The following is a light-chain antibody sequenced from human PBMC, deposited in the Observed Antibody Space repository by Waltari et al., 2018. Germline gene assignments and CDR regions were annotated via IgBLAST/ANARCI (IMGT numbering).Light chain of an antibody. V-gene: IGLV2-11*01. CDR1: SSDVGAYNY. J-gene: IGLJ1*01. CDR2: DVT. Sequence: QSALTQPRSVSGSPGQSVTISCTGTSSDVGAYNYVSLYQQHPGNAPKLMIYDVTKRPSGVPDRFSGSKSGNTASLTISGLQTEDEADYYCCSYAGTYVFGTGTKVTVL. CDR3: CSYAGTYV.